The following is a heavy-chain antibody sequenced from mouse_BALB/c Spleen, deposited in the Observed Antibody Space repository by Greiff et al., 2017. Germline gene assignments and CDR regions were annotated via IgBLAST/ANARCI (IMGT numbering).Heavy chain of an antibody. D-gene: IGHD4-1*01. V-gene: IGHV1S135*01. CDR2: IDPFNGGT. CDR3: ARLGPGGY. CDR1: GYSFTSYY. J-gene: IGHJ2*01. Sequence: EVKLMESGPELMKPGASVKISCKASGYSFTSYYMHWVKQSHGKSLEWIGYIDPFNGGTSYNQKFKGKATLTVDKSSSTAYMHLSSLTSEDSAVYYCARLGPGGYWGQGTTLTVSS.